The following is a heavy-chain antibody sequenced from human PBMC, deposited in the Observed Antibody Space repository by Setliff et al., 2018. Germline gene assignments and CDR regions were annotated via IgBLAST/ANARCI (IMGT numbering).Heavy chain of an antibody. Sequence: PSETLSLTCTVSGGSINSRTYYWSWFRQPAGKELEWIGQIYTSWSTIYNPSLKSRVTILLDTSKNQFSLNLTSVTAADTAVYYCARASSGWYSAYYYYMDVWGKATTVTVSS. D-gene: IGHD6-19*01. V-gene: IGHV4-61*09. CDR1: GGSINSRTYY. J-gene: IGHJ6*03. CDR3: ARASSGWYSAYYYYMDV. CDR2: IYTSWST.